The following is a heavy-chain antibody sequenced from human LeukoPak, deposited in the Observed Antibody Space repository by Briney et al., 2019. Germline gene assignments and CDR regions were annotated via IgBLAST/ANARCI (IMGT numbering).Heavy chain of an antibody. D-gene: IGHD4/OR15-4a*01. V-gene: IGHV3-48*03. J-gene: IGHJ4*02. CDR2: ISSSGSTI. CDR3: ARSNFLYYFDY. Sequence: TGGSLRLSCAASGFTFSSYEMNWVRQAPGKGLEWVSYISSSGSTIYYADSVKGRFTISRDNAKDSLYLQMNSLRAEDTAVYYCARSNFLYYFDYWGQGTLVTVSS. CDR1: GFTFSSYE.